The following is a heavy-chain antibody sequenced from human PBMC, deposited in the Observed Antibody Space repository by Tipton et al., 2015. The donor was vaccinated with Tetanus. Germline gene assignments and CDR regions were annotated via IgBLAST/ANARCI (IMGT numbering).Heavy chain of an antibody. J-gene: IGHJ6*02. CDR1: GFSFNSYS. CDR2: IRRSSQTI. Sequence: SLRLSCAASGFSFNSYSMNWVRQAPGRGLEWVSYIRRSSQTIYYADSVKGRFIISRDNAKNSLYLQMNSLRVEDTALYYCARDDDPIGNGLDVWGQGTTVTVSS. V-gene: IGHV3-48*01. D-gene: IGHD2/OR15-2a*01. CDR3: ARDDDPIGNGLDV.